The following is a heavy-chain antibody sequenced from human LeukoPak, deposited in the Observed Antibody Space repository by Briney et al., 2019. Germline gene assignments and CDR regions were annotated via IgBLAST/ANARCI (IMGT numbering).Heavy chain of an antibody. D-gene: IGHD2-15*01. CDR2: IYHSGST. J-gene: IGHJ4*02. Sequence: SGTLSLTCAVSGGSLNSSNWWSWVRQPPGKGLEWIGEIYHSGSTNYNPSLKSRVTISVDKSKNQFSLKLSSVTAADTAVYYCARRSHVVAATPPPFDYWGQGTLVTVSS. CDR3: ARRSHVVAATPPPFDY. V-gene: IGHV4-4*02. CDR1: GGSLNSSNW.